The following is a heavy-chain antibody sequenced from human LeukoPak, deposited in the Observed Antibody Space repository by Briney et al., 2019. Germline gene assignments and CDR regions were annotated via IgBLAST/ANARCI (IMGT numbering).Heavy chain of an antibody. J-gene: IGHJ3*02. V-gene: IGHV1-46*01. CDR1: GYSFTSYY. D-gene: IGHD2-15*01. Sequence: ASVKVSCKASGYSFTSYYMHWVRQAPGQGLEWMGIINPSGGSTSCAQKFQGRVTMTRDTSTSTVYMELSSLRSEDTAVYYCAREACSGGSCYSVLDAFDIWGQGTMVTVSS. CDR3: AREACSGGSCYSVLDAFDI. CDR2: INPSGGST.